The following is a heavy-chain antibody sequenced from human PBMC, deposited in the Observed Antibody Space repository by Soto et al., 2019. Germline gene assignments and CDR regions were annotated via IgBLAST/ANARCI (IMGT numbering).Heavy chain of an antibody. CDR2: IYYSGST. J-gene: IGHJ6*02. CDR1: GGSISSSSYY. D-gene: IGHD1-26*01. V-gene: IGHV4-39*01. Sequence: PSEALSLTCTVSGGSISSSSYYWGWIRQPPGKGLEWIGSIYYSGSTYYNPSLKSRVTISVDTSKNQFSLKLSSVTAADTAVYYCASLKGAMAHDYYYYYGMDVWGQGTTVT. CDR3: ASLKGAMAHDYYYYYGMDV.